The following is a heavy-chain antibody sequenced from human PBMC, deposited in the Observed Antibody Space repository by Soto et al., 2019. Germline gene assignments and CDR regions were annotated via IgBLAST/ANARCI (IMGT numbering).Heavy chain of an antibody. Sequence: EVQLVESGGDLVQPGGSLRLSCAASGFTFSHYSMNWVRQAPGKGLEWVSYISSGSTTIYYADSVKGRFTISRDNAKNSVYLQMTSLRDEHTAVYYCAKLGGCYSICNSYFDLWCRGTLVTVSS. CDR3: AKLGGCYSICNSYFDL. CDR2: ISSGSTTI. J-gene: IGHJ2*01. D-gene: IGHD2-15*01. CDR1: GFTFSHYS. V-gene: IGHV3-48*02.